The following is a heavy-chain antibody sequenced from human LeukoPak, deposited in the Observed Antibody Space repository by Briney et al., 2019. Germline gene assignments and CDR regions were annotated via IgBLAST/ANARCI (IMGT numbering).Heavy chain of an antibody. D-gene: IGHD2-15*01. V-gene: IGHV1-24*01. CDR1: GYTLTELS. J-gene: IGHJ5*02. CDR3: VRDYFCSGGTCDDCFDP. Sequence: GASVKVSCKVSGYTLTELSMHWVRQAPGKGLEWMGGFDPEDGETIYAQKFQGRVTMTEDTSTSTAYMELRSLGSDDTAVYYCVRDYFCSGGTCDDCFDPWGQGTLVTVSS. CDR2: FDPEDGET.